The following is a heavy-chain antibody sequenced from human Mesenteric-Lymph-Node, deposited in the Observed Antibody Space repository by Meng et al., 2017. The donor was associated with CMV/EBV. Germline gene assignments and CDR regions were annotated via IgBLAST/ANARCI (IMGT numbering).Heavy chain of an antibody. CDR1: GGSISSYY. CDR3: ATSKGYCSSPACYPAFDF. Sequence: SETLSLTCTVSGGSISSYYWTWLRQPPGKGLEFIGYVYYSGTTNYNPSLKSRLTISLDTSKNQVSLQLTSVTAVDTAVYYCATSKGYCSSPACYPAFDFWGQGTRVTVSS. J-gene: IGHJ3*01. CDR2: VYYSGTT. D-gene: IGHD2-2*01. V-gene: IGHV4-59*01.